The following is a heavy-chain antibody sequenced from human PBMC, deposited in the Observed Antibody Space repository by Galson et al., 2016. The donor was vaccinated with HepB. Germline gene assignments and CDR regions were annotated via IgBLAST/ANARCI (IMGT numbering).Heavy chain of an antibody. CDR3: AKERLVGRIFDH. CDR1: GFVFSNFG. Sequence: SLRLSCAASGFVFSNFGLSWVRQAPGKGLEWVASISTRHTTYYSDSVQGRFTISRDNSNNTLYLQMNGLRAEETAGYYCAKERLVGRIFDHWGQGTLLTVSS. V-gene: IGHV3-23*01. CDR2: ISTRHTT. J-gene: IGHJ4*02. D-gene: IGHD3-9*01.